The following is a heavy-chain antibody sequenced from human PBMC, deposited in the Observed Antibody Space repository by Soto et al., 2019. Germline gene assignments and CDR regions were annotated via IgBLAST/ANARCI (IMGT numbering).Heavy chain of an antibody. CDR2: LIHGGST. Sequence: SHTLSLTCAIYRASLGRFHWTWLRQAPGKGLEWIGELIHGGSTNYNPSLKSRVSFSLDTSKNQFSLHLMSVTAADTAVYYCARSPLGYDYVRQTWREVGDSFDIWGRGTMVTVSS. D-gene: IGHD3-16*01. V-gene: IGHV4-34*12. CDR3: ARSPLGYDYVRQTWREVGDSFDI. CDR1: RASLGRFH. J-gene: IGHJ3*02.